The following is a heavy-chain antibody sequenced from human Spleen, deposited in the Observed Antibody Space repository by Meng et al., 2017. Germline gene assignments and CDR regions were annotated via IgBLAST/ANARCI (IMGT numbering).Heavy chain of an antibody. CDR3: AHTVGAVDY. V-gene: IGHV2-5*01. Sequence: QITLKEPGPTPVKPTHTLTLTCTFSGFSLSTIGVGVGWIRQPPGNALEWLALIYCNDDKRYGPSLKSRLTITKDTSKNQVVLTMTNMDPVDTATYYCAHTVGAVDYWGQGTLVTVSS. CDR1: GFSLSTIGVG. J-gene: IGHJ4*02. CDR2: IYCNDDK. D-gene: IGHD4-17*01.